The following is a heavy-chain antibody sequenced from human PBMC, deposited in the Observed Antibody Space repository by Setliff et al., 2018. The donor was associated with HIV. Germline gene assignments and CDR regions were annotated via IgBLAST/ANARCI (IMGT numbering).Heavy chain of an antibody. J-gene: IGHJ4*02. Sequence: ASVKVSCKASGYTFNSYLVYWVRQAPGQRLEWMGWIHPGDDNREYSQRFQGRLTMTRDTSASMVYMELNSLTSEDTAVYFCARFSSVYAAIDNWGPGTLVTVSS. V-gene: IGHV1-3*01. CDR3: ARFSSVYAAIDN. CDR1: GYTFNSYL. CDR2: IHPGDDNR. D-gene: IGHD2-2*01.